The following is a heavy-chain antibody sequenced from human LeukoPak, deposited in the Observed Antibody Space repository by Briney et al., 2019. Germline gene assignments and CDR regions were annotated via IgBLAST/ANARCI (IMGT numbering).Heavy chain of an antibody. V-gene: IGHV3-33*01. Sequence: PGGSLRLSCSASGFTLSSYGMHWVRQAPGKGREWVAFIWEDGRNKYYAYSVKGRFPISRHNSKNTLYLQLNTLRAEDRAADYWAGDGGYYTAGGAFDIWGQGTMVTVSS. CDR3: AGDGGYYTAGGAFDI. CDR1: GFTLSSYG. J-gene: IGHJ3*02. CDR2: IWEDGRNK. D-gene: IGHD3-3*01.